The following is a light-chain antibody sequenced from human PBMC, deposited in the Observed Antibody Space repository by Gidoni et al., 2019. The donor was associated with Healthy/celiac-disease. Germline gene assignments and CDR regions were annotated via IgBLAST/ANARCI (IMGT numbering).Light chain of an antibody. V-gene: IGKV3-20*01. CDR3: QQYGSSLYT. CDR2: GAS. CDR1: QSVSSSY. J-gene: IGKJ2*01. Sequence: TLSLSPGERATLSCRASQSVSSSYLAWYQQKPGQAPRLLIYGASSRATGIPDRFSGSGSGTDFTLTISRLEPEDFAVYYCQQYGSSLYTFGQGPSWRSN.